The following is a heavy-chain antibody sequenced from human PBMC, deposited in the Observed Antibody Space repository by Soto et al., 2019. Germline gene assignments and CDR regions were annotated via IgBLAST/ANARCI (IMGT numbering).Heavy chain of an antibody. CDR1: GGTFKSYS. Sequence: PVEVSSEASGGTFKSYSSRWARQAPGQGLEWMGGIIPIFGTANYAQKFQGRVTITADESTSTAYMELSSLRSEGTAVYYCARDDSGSPTYALDIWGQGTMVTVSS. CDR2: IIPIFGTA. J-gene: IGHJ3*02. V-gene: IGHV1-69*13. D-gene: IGHD1-26*01. CDR3: ARDDSGSPTYALDI.